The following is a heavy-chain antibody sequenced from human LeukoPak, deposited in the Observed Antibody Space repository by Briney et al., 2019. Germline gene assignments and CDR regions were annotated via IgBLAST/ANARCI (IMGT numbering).Heavy chain of an antibody. V-gene: IGHV4-39*07. CDR2: IYYSGST. CDR1: GGSISSSSYY. Sequence: PSETLSLTCTVSGGSISSSSYYWGWIRQPPRKGLEWIGSIYYSGSTYYNPSLKSRVTISVDTSKNQFSLKLSSVTAADTAVYYCARAGYGDSDFDYWGQGTLVTVSS. J-gene: IGHJ4*02. D-gene: IGHD4-17*01. CDR3: ARAGYGDSDFDY.